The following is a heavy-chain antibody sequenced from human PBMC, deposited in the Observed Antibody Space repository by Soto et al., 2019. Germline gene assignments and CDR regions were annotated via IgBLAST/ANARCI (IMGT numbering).Heavy chain of an antibody. CDR3: AWVSSSDLRLSV. V-gene: IGHV1-69*13. Sequence: ASVKVSCKASGGTFSSYAISWVRQAPGQGLEWMGGIIPIFGTANYAQKFRGRVTITADESTSTAYMELSSLRSEDTAVYYCAWVSSSDLRLSVWGQGTMVTVSS. CDR2: IIPIFGTA. CDR1: GGTFSSYA. D-gene: IGHD6-6*01. J-gene: IGHJ3*01.